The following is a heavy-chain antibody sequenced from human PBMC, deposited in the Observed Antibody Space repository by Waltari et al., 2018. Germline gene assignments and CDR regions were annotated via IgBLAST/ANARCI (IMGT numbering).Heavy chain of an antibody. Sequence: QVQLVQSGAEVKKPGASVKVSCKVSGYTLTDLSMHWVRQAPGKGLEWMGGFDPEDGETIYALKFQGRVTMTEETSTDTAYMELSSLRSEDTAVYYCAEGAIVVVTAIFDYWGQGTLVTVSS. CDR1: GYTLTDLS. J-gene: IGHJ4*02. V-gene: IGHV1-24*01. D-gene: IGHD2-21*02. CDR3: AEGAIVVVTAIFDY. CDR2: FDPEDGET.